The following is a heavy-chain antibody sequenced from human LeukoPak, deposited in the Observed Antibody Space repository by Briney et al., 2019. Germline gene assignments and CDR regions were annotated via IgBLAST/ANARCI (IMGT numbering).Heavy chain of an antibody. D-gene: IGHD3-22*01. CDR2: ISGSGGST. CDR3: AKMQNYYDSSGYELDY. V-gene: IGHV3-23*01. J-gene: IGHJ4*02. CDR1: GFTFSSYA. Sequence: GGSLRLSCAASGFTFSSYAMSWVHQAPGKGLEWVSAISGSGGSTYYADSVKGRFTISRDNSKNTLYLQMNSLRAEDTAVYYCAKMQNYYDSSGYELDYWGQGTLVTVSS.